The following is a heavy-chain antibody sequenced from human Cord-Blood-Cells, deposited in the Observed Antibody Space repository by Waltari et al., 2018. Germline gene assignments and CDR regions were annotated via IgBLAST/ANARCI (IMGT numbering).Heavy chain of an antibody. CDR1: GFTFSSYS. J-gene: IGHJ3*02. V-gene: IGHV3-21*01. Sequence: EVQLVESGGGLVKPGGSLRLSCAASGFTFSSYSMNWVRQAPGKGLEWVSSISSSSSYIYYADSVKGRFTSSRDNAKNSLYLQMNSLRAEDTAVYYCASGGLIAARPAFDIWGQGTMVTVSS. CDR2: ISSSSSYI. D-gene: IGHD6-6*01. CDR3: ASGGLIAARPAFDI.